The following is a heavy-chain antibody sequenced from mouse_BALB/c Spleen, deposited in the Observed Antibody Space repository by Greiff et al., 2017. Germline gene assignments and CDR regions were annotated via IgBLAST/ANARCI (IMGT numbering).Heavy chain of an antibody. CDR1: GFNIKDYY. D-gene: IGHD2-1*01. J-gene: IGHJ1*01. Sequence: EVQLQQSGAELVRPGALVKLSCKASGFNIKDYYMHWVKQRPEQGLEWIGWIDPENGNTIYDPKFQGKASITADTSSNTAYLRLSSLTSEDTAVYYCARSHYGNYVGYFDVWGAGTTVTVSS. V-gene: IGHV14-1*02. CDR3: ARSHYGNYVGYFDV. CDR2: IDPENGNT.